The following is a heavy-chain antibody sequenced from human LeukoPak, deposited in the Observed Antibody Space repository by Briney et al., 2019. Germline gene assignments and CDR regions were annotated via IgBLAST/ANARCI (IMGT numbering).Heavy chain of an antibody. Sequence: GGSLRLSCAASGFTFSSYAMSWVRQAPGKGLEWVSAISGSGGSTYYADSVKGRFTISRDNSKNTLYLQINSLRAEDTAVYYCAKSMVRGVIRPDAFDIWGQGTMVTASS. CDR1: GFTFSSYA. D-gene: IGHD3-10*01. CDR3: AKSMVRGVIRPDAFDI. V-gene: IGHV3-23*01. J-gene: IGHJ3*02. CDR2: ISGSGGST.